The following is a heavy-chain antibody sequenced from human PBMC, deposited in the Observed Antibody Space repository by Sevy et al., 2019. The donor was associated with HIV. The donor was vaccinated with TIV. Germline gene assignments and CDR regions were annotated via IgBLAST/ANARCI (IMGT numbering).Heavy chain of an antibody. D-gene: IGHD3-22*01. CDR2: ISGSGFNT. Sequence: GGSLRLSCAASGFTFSNYALNWVRQVPGKGLEWVSTISGSGFNTYYGDSVKGRFNISRDNSKNTLYLQMSSLSPEDTALYYCAKDRFDGSGYYPEGAFDIWGQGTKVTVSS. CDR3: AKDRFDGSGYYPEGAFDI. V-gene: IGHV3-23*01. CDR1: GFTFSNYA. J-gene: IGHJ3*02.